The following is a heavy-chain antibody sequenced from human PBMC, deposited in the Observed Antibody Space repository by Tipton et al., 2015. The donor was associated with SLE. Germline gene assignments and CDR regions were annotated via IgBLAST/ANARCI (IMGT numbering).Heavy chain of an antibody. CDR2: IYSGGST. CDR1: GFTVSSNY. V-gene: IGHV3-53*01. Sequence: SLRLSCAASGFTVSSNYMSWVRQAPGKGLEWVSVIYSGGSTYYADSVKGRFTISRDNSKNTLYLQMNSLRAEDTAVYYCARDGIAARPGAPWDYWGQGTLVTVSS. D-gene: IGHD6-6*01. J-gene: IGHJ4*02. CDR3: ARDGIAARPGAPWDY.